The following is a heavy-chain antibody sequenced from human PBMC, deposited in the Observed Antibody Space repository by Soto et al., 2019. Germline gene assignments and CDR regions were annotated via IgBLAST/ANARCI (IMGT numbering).Heavy chain of an antibody. Sequence: GGTLRLSCAASGFTFSSYWMSWVRQAPGKGLEWVANIKQDGSEKYYVDSVKGRFTISRDNAKNSLYLQMNSLRAEDTAVYYCATALRFLEWYPYYYGMDVWGQGTTVTVSS. CDR3: ATALRFLEWYPYYYGMDV. CDR2: IKQDGSEK. D-gene: IGHD3-3*01. J-gene: IGHJ6*02. V-gene: IGHV3-7*03. CDR1: GFTFSSYW.